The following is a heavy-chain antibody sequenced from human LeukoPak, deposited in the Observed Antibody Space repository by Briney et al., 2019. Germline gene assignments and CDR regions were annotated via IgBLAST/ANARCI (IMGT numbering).Heavy chain of an antibody. J-gene: IGHJ4*02. CDR3: AREGYYGSGTYDY. CDR1: GYTFTSYD. V-gene: IGHV1-8*03. CDR2: MNPNSGNT. Sequence: GASVKVSCKASGYTFTSYDINWVRQATGQGLEWMGWMNPNSGNTGYAQKFQGRVTITRNTSISTAYMELRSLRSDDTAIYYCAREGYYGSGTYDYWGQGTLVTVSA. D-gene: IGHD3-10*01.